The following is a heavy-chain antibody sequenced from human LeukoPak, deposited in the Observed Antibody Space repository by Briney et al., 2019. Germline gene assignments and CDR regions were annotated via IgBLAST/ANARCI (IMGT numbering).Heavy chain of an antibody. D-gene: IGHD6-19*01. CDR2: IRYDGSNK. J-gene: IGHJ4*02. CDR1: GFTFSSYA. V-gene: IGHV3-30*02. Sequence: LSGGSLRLSCAASGFTFSSYAMHWVRQAPGKGLEWVTFIRYDGSNKYYADSVKGRFTISRDNSKNTLYLQMNSLRAEDTAVYYCAKDLKAVAGYFDYWGQGTLVTVSS. CDR3: AKDLKAVAGYFDY.